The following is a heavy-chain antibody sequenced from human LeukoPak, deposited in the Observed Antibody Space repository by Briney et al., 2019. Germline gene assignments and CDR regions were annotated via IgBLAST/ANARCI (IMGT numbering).Heavy chain of an antibody. CDR2: ISWNGGSI. J-gene: IGHJ3*02. Sequence: GGSQRPSCPPYGSTFADYAMQWARHPPGKGLGWVSGISWNGGSIGYADSVKGRFTISRDNAKNSLYLQMNSLRAEDTALYYCAKPLTYYYDSSGYPDAFDIWGQGTMVTVSS. D-gene: IGHD3-22*01. CDR1: GSTFADYA. CDR3: AKPLTYYYDSSGYPDAFDI. V-gene: IGHV3-9*01.